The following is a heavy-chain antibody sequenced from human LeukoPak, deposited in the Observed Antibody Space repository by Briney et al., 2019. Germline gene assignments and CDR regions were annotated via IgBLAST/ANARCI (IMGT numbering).Heavy chain of an antibody. CDR1: GFTFSSYG. D-gene: IGHD3-16*02. Sequence: PGGSLRLSCAASGFTFSSYGMHWVRQAPGKGLEWVAVISYDGSNKYYADSMKGRFTISRDNSKNTLYLQMNSLRAEDTAVYYCAKGSPLENYDYVWGSYRYTWYFDYWGQGTLVTVSS. CDR3: AKGSPLENYDYVWGSYRYTWYFDY. J-gene: IGHJ4*02. V-gene: IGHV3-30*18. CDR2: ISYDGSNK.